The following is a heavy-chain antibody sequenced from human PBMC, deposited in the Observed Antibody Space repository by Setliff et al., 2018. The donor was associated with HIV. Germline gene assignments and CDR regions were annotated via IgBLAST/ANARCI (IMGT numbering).Heavy chain of an antibody. D-gene: IGHD6-6*01. V-gene: IGHV1-46*01. CDR3: ARDPAPSSSASYFQH. CDR1: GYTFTSYY. J-gene: IGHJ1*01. CDR2: INPSSGST. Sequence: ASVKVSCKASGYTFTSYYMYWVRQAPGQGLEWMGIINPSSGSTTYAQKFQGRVTMTRDTSTSTVYMELSSLRSEDTAVYYCARDPAPSSSASYFQHWGQGTPVTVS.